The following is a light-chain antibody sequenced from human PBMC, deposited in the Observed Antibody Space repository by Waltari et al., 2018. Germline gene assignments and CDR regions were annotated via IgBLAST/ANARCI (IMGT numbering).Light chain of an antibody. CDR2: KAS. CDR1: QNVSAW. Sequence: DIQMTQSPSTLSASVGDRVTITCRASQNVSAWLAWYQQKPGKAPNLLIYKASSLESGVPSRFSSSGSGTDFTLTTTNLQPEDFATYYCQQYKSYSPWTFGQGTKVDI. V-gene: IGKV1-5*03. J-gene: IGKJ1*01. CDR3: QQYKSYSPWT.